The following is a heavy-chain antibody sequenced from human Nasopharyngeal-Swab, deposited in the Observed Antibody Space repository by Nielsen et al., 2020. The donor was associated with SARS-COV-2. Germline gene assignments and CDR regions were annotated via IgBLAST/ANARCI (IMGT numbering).Heavy chain of an antibody. Sequence: SLTPSRVPSTFSFRDYWTSWVRQLPGKGLEWVANIMQVGSEIYYADSVKGRLTISSDNAKTSLYLQMNSLRTEDMALYYCAKGEHDESDGYLAYWGQGSLVTVSS. CDR3: AKGEHDESDGYLAY. CDR1: TFSFRDYW. CDR2: IMQVGSEI. D-gene: IGHD5-18*01. J-gene: IGHJ4*02. V-gene: IGHV3-7*03.